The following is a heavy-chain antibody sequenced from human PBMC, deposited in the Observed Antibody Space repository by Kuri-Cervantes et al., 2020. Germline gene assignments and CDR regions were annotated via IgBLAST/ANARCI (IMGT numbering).Heavy chain of an antibody. CDR3: ARDGSPGAFDI. Sequence: GGSLRLSCAASGFTFSSYAMSWVRQAPGKGLEWVSAISGSGGSTYYADSMKGRFTISRDNSKNTLYLQMNSLRAEDTALYYCARDGSPGAFDIWGQGTMVTVSS. V-gene: IGHV3-23*01. J-gene: IGHJ3*02. D-gene: IGHD1-26*01. CDR2: ISGSGGST. CDR1: GFTFSSYA.